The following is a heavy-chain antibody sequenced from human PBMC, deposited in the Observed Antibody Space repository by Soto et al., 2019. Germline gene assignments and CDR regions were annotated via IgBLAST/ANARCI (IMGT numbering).Heavy chain of an antibody. J-gene: IGHJ4*02. D-gene: IGHD1-26*01. CDR3: ARDVRGSYCCDY. V-gene: IGHV3-33*01. CDR1: GFTFSSYG. Sequence: QVQLVESGGGVVQPGRSLRLSCAASGFTFSSYGMHWVRQAPGKGLEWVAVIWYDGSNKYYADSVKGRFTISRDNSKNTLYLQMNSLRAEDTAVYYCARDVRGSYCCDYWVQGTLVTVSS. CDR2: IWYDGSNK.